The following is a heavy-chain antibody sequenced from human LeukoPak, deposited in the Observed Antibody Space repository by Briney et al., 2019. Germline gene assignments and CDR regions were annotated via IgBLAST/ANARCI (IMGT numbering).Heavy chain of an antibody. CDR2: INWNGGRT. D-gene: IGHD4-17*01. CDR1: GFIFDDYG. CDR3: ARDYDYGDYPGY. V-gene: IGHV3-20*04. J-gene: IGHJ4*02. Sequence: GGSLRLSCAASGFIFDDYGMSWVRQAPGKGLEWVSGINWNGGRTVYADSVKGRFTISRDNAKNSLYLQMNSLRAEDTALYYCARDYDYGDYPGYWGQGTLVTVSS.